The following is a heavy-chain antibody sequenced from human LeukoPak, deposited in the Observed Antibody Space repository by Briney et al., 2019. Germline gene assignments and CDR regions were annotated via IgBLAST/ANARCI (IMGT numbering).Heavy chain of an antibody. CDR1: GFTFSSYA. CDR2: IWYDGSNK. CDR3: ARDSNYDSSPSPSDAFDI. J-gene: IGHJ3*02. Sequence: PGGSLRLSCAASGFTFSSYAMSWVRQAPGKGLEWVAVIWYDGSNKYYADSVKGRFTISRDNSKNTLYLQMNSLRAEDTAVYYCARDSNYDSSPSPSDAFDIWGQGTMVTVSS. D-gene: IGHD3-22*01. V-gene: IGHV3-33*08.